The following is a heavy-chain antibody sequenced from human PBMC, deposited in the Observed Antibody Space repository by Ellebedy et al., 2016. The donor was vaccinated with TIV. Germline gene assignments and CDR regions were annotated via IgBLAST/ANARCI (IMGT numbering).Heavy chain of an antibody. V-gene: IGHV3-74*01. CDR1: GFTLSSYW. CDR3: TGAGVLPTSYYGMDV. Sequence: GESLKISCAASGFTLSSYWMHWVRQAPGKGLVWVSRISTAGSSTTYADSVKGRFTISRDNAKNTLYLQMNSLRVEDTALYYCTGAGVLPTSYYGMDVWGQGTTVTVSS. CDR2: ISTAGSST. D-gene: IGHD3-10*01. J-gene: IGHJ6*02.